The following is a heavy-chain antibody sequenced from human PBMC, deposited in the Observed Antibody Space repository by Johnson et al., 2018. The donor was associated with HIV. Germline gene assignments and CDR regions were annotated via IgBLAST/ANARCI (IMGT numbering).Heavy chain of an antibody. V-gene: IGHV3-66*03. Sequence: VQLMESGGGLIQPGGSLRLSCVVSGFTVSSNYMSWVRQAPGKGLEWVSVIYSGGSTYYADSVKGRFTISRDNSKNTLYLQMNSLRAEDTAVYYCARVGYSSSWYLGAFDIWGQGTMVTVSS. CDR2: IYSGGST. CDR1: GFTVSSNY. J-gene: IGHJ3*02. D-gene: IGHD6-13*01. CDR3: ARVGYSSSWYLGAFDI.